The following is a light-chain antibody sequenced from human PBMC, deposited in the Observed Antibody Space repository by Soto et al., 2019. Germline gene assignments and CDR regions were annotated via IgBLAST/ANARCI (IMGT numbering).Light chain of an antibody. V-gene: IGLV1-40*01. CDR1: NSNIGSGFE. Sequence: QSVLTQPPSVSGAPGQRVTVSCTGSNSNIGSGFEVHWYQQFPGRAPKLLIFNNSNRPSGVPDRFSGSKSGNTASLTISGLQAEDEADYYCSSYAGSNSVVFGGGTKLTVL. CDR3: SSYAGSNSVV. CDR2: NNS. J-gene: IGLJ2*01.